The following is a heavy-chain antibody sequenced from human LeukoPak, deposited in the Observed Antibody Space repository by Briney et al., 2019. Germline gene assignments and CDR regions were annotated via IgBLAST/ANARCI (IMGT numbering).Heavy chain of an antibody. D-gene: IGHD5-18*01. J-gene: IGHJ4*02. CDR2: ISAYNGNT. V-gene: IGHV1-18*01. CDR1: GGTFSSYG. CDR3: ARGERYSYPSAAPFY. Sequence: AAVKVSCKASGGTFSSYGISWVRQAPGQGLQWMGWISAYNGNTNYAQKLQGRVTMTTDTSTSTAYMELRSLRSDDTAVYYCARGERYSYPSAAPFYWGQGTLVTVSS.